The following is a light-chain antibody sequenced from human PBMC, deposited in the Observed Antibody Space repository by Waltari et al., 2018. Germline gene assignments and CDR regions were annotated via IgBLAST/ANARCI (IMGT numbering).Light chain of an antibody. CDR2: AVP. J-gene: IGLJ3*02. Sequence: QSALTQPRSVSGSPGQSVTTSCTGTSSDVGGYNYVSWYQQYPGKAPKLLIYAVPRLPSGVPDRFSDSKSGNTASLTISGLQAEDEADYYCCSYAGSYPHWVFGGGTKLTVL. V-gene: IGLV2-11*01. CDR1: SSDVGGYNY. CDR3: CSYAGSYPHWV.